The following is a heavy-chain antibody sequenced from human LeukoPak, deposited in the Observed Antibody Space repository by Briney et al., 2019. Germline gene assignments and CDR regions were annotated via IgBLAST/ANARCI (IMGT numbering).Heavy chain of an antibody. CDR3: SRGFRGVYTISVWRPNWFDP. CDR2: INHSGST. V-gene: IGHV4-34*01. J-gene: IGHJ5*02. CDR1: GGSFSGYY. Sequence: SETLSLTCAVYGGSFSGYYWSWIRQPPGKGLEWIGEINHSGSTNYNPSLKSRVTISVDTSKNQFSLKLSSVTAADTAVYYCSRGFRGVYTISVWRPNWFDPWGQGTLVTVSS. D-gene: IGHD2-8*01.